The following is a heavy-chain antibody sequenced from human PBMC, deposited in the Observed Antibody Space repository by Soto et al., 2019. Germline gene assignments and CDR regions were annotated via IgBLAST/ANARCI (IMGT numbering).Heavy chain of an antibody. CDR2: ISAYNGNT. CDR3: ARVDYDILTGPYGFDY. V-gene: IGHV1-18*01. J-gene: IGHJ4*02. CDR1: GYTFTSYG. Sequence: QVQLVQSGAEVKKPGASVKVSCKASGYTFTSYGISWVRQAPGQGLEWMGWISAYNGNTNYAQKLQGRGTMTTDTSTSTAYMELRSLRSDDTAVYYCARVDYDILTGPYGFDYWGQGTLVTVSS. D-gene: IGHD3-9*01.